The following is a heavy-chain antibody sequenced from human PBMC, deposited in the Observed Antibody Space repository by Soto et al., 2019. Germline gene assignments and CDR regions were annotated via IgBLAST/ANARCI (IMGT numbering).Heavy chain of an antibody. J-gene: IGHJ4*02. CDR1: GYTFTSYG. D-gene: IGHD2-15*01. CDR3: GRGYCSGGSCYEIDY. V-gene: IGHV1-18*01. CDR2: ISAYNGNT. Sequence: ASVKVSCKASGYTFTSYGISWVRQAPGQGLEWMGWISAYNGNTNYAQKLQGRVTMTTDTSTSTAYMELRSLRSDDTAVYYCGRGYCSGGSCYEIDYWGQGTLVTVSS.